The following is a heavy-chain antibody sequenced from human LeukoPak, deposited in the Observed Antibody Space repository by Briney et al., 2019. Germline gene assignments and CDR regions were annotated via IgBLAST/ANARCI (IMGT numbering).Heavy chain of an antibody. Sequence: SVKVFCKASGGTLSSYAISWVRQAPGQGLELMGEIIPIFGTANYAQKFQGRVTITTDESTSTAYMELRSLRSEDTGVYYCARAGSSSWTGYSDYWGQGTLVTVSS. J-gene: IGHJ4*02. CDR3: ARAGSSSWTGYSDY. CDR2: IIPIFGTA. CDR1: GGTLSSYA. D-gene: IGHD6-13*01. V-gene: IGHV1-69*05.